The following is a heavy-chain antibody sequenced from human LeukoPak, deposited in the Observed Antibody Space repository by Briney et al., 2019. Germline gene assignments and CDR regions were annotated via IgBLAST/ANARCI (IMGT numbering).Heavy chain of an antibody. Sequence: ASVKVSCKSSGYTFTGYYMHWVRQAPGQGLEWMGWINPNSGGTNYAQKFQGRVTMTRDTSISTAYMELSRLRSDDTAVYYCARGRYCSSTSCYHPFDYWGQGTLVTVSS. V-gene: IGHV1-2*02. CDR1: GYTFTGYY. J-gene: IGHJ4*02. CDR2: INPNSGGT. CDR3: ARGRYCSSTSCYHPFDY. D-gene: IGHD2-2*01.